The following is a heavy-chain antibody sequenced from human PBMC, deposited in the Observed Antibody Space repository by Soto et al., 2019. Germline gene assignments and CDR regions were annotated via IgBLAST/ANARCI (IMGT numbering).Heavy chain of an antibody. CDR2: IYYSGST. D-gene: IGHD2-2*01. J-gene: IGHJ5*02. CDR1: GGSISSYY. V-gene: IGHV4-59*01. CDR3: ARGEIVGVPAAIGWFDP. Sequence: SETLSLTCTVSGGSISSYYWSWIRQPPGKGLEWIGYIYYSGSTNYNPSLKSRVTISVDTSKNQFSLKLSSVTAADTAVYYCARGEIVGVPAAIGWFDPWGQGTLVTVSS.